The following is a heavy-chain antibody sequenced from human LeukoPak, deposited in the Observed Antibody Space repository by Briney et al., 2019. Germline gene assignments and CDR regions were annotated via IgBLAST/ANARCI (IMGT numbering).Heavy chain of an antibody. CDR1: GFTFSSYA. Sequence: PGGSLRLSCAASGFTFSSYAMSWVRQAPGKGLEWVSAISGSGGSTYYADSVKGRFTISRDNSKNTLYLQMNSLRAEDTAVYYCAKGGIVTMIVVVIPGGAFDIWGQGTMVTVSS. CDR2: ISGSGGST. J-gene: IGHJ3*02. V-gene: IGHV3-23*01. D-gene: IGHD3-22*01. CDR3: AKGGIVTMIVVVIPGGAFDI.